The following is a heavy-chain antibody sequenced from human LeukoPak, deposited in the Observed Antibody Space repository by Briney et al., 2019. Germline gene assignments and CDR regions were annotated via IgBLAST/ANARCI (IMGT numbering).Heavy chain of an antibody. CDR2: ISAYNGNT. D-gene: IGHD6-13*01. V-gene: IGHV1-18*01. CDR1: GYTFTNYG. J-gene: IGHJ5*02. Sequence: ASVKVSCKASGYTFTNYGIFWVRQAPGQGLEWMGWISAYNGNTNYAQKLQGRVTMTTDTSTSTVYMEVRGLRSDDTAMYYCARDVGITVADSFDPWGQGTLVTVSS. CDR3: ARDVGITVADSFDP.